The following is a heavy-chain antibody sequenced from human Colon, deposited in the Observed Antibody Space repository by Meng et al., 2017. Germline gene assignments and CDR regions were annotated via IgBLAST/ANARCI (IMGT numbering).Heavy chain of an antibody. CDR3: AKGRRRYSSWWKYSFDY. CDR1: GFNFNDYA. Sequence: SLKISCAGSGFNFNDYAMHWVRKAPGRGLEWVSGISWSSGSLDYADSVKGRFTISRDNAKNSVYLQMNNLRPEDTAFYYCAKGRRRYSSWWKYSFDYWGQGSQVTVSS. D-gene: IGHD6-19*01. J-gene: IGHJ4*02. CDR2: ISWSSGSL. V-gene: IGHV3-9*01.